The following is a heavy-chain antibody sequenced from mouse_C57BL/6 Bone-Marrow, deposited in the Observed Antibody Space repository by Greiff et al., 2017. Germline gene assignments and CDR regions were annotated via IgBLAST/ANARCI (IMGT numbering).Heavy chain of an antibody. V-gene: IGHV5-4*03. CDR1: GFTFSSYA. CDR2: ISDGGSYT. D-gene: IGHD3-2*02. Sequence: EVKLVESGGGLVKPGGSLKLSCAASGFTFSSYAMSWVRQTPEKRLEWVATISDGGSYTYYPDNVKGRFTISRDNAKNNLYLQMSHLKSEDTAMYYCASHSSGYAWFAYWGQGTLVTVSA. J-gene: IGHJ3*01. CDR3: ASHSSGYAWFAY.